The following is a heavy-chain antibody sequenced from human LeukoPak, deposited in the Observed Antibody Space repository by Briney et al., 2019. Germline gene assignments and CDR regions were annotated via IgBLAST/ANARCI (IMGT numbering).Heavy chain of an antibody. D-gene: IGHD6-19*01. J-gene: IGHJ1*01. CDR2: ISWNSGSI. V-gene: IGHV3-9*01. CDR3: AKGSQWLVLEYFQH. CDR1: GFTLDDYA. Sequence: PGRSLRLSCAASGFTLDDYAMHWVRQAPGKGLEWVSGISWNSGSIGYADSVKGRFTISRDNSKNTLYLQMNSLRAEDTAVYYCAKGSQWLVLEYFQHWGQGTLVTVSS.